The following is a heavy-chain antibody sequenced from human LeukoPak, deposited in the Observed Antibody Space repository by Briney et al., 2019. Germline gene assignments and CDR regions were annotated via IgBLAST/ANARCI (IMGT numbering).Heavy chain of an antibody. D-gene: IGHD1-14*01. Sequence: PSETLSLTCTVSGGSISSGSYYWSWIRQPAGKGLEWIGRIYTSGSTNYNPSLKSRVTISVDTSKNQFSLKLSSVTAADTAVYYCAKMLWRRTFDPWGQGTLVTVSS. CDR2: IYTSGST. V-gene: IGHV4-61*02. CDR1: GGSISSGSYY. CDR3: AKMLWRRTFDP. J-gene: IGHJ5*02.